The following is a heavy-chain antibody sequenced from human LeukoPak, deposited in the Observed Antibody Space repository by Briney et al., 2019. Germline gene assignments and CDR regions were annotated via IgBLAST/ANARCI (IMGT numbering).Heavy chain of an antibody. V-gene: IGHV4-39*01. Sequence: SETLSLTCTVSGTSISGTPSYWGWIRQPPGKGLEWIATIYYSVSSESTSYNPSLKSRVTMSVDTSKNQLSLKLISVTAADTAVYYCARHTRVGFGDRWGQGTLVTVSS. J-gene: IGHJ5*02. CDR2: IYYSVSSEST. CDR3: ARHTRVGFGDR. D-gene: IGHD3-10*01. CDR1: GTSISGTPSY.